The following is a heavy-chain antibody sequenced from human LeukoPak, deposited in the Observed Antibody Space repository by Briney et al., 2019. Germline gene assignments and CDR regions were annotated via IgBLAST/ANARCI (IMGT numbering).Heavy chain of an antibody. D-gene: IGHD2-8*01. CDR2: IYTSGST. CDR1: GGSISSYH. Sequence: PSETLSLTCTVSGGSISSYHWSWIRQPAGKGLEWIGRIYTSGSTNYNPSLKSRVTMSVDTSKNQFSLKLSSVTAADTAVYYCARESIRLGTNYFDYWGQGTLVTVSS. J-gene: IGHJ4*02. CDR3: ARESIRLGTNYFDY. V-gene: IGHV4-4*07.